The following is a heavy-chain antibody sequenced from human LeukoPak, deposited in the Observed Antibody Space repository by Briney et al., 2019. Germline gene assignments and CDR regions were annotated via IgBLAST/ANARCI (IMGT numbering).Heavy chain of an antibody. Sequence: GGSLRLSCSASGFTFSSYAMHWVRQAPGKGLVWVSRINSDGSTTSYADSVMGRFTISRDNAKNTLYLQMNSLRAEDTAVYYCARVIYSGWEGELSDWGQGTLVTVSS. V-gene: IGHV3-74*01. CDR1: GFTFSSYA. J-gene: IGHJ4*02. CDR3: ARVIYSGWEGELSD. CDR2: INSDGSTT. D-gene: IGHD6-19*01.